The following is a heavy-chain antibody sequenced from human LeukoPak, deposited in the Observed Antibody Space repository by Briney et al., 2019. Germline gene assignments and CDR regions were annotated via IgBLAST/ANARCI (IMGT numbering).Heavy chain of an antibody. Sequence: KTSETLSLTCVVSGYSISSGYYWGWIRQPPGEGLEWIGSVYHSGTTDYNPPLKSRVTMSLDTSRNQFSLKLSSVTAADTAVYYCARLVRSGLDCDYWGQGTLVTVSS. D-gene: IGHD5-12*01. CDR1: GYSISSGYY. J-gene: IGHJ4*02. V-gene: IGHV4-38-2*01. CDR2: VYHSGTT. CDR3: ARLVRSGLDCDY.